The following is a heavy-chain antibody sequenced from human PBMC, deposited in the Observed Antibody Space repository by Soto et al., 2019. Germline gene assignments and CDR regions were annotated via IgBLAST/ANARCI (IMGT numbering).Heavy chain of an antibody. CDR1: GYTLTSYA. J-gene: IGHJ4*02. V-gene: IGHV1-3*01. CDR3: ARDPDYGDYGTSPADDY. CDR2: INAGNGNT. Sequence: ASVKVSCKASGYTLTSYAVHWVRQAPGQRLEWMGWINAGNGNTKYSQKFQGRVTITRDTSASTAYMELSSLRSEDTAVYYCARDPDYGDYGTSPADDYWGQGTLVTVSS. D-gene: IGHD4-17*01.